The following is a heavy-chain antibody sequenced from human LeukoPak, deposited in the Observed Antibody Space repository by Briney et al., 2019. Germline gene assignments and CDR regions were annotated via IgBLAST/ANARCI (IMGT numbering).Heavy chain of an antibody. CDR2: ISTNNNYI. CDR1: GFTFSSYS. D-gene: IGHD6-19*01. CDR3: ARGWIAVTGTIY. V-gene: IGHV3-21*01. J-gene: IGHJ4*02. Sequence: GGSLRLSCAASGFTFSSYSMNWVRQAPGKGLEWVSFISTNNNYIYYADSVKGRFTISRDNAKNSLYLQMNSLRAEDTAVYYCARGWIAVTGTIYWGQGTLVTVSS.